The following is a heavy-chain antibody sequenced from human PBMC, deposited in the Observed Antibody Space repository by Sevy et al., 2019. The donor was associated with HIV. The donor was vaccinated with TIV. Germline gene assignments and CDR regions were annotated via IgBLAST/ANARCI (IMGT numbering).Heavy chain of an antibody. D-gene: IGHD6-13*01. V-gene: IGHV3-7*01. CDR3: ARDWVIAAAGTGQHYYYYYGMDV. CDR1: GFTFSSYW. Sequence: GGYLRLSCAASGFTFSSYWMSWVRQAPGKGLEWVANIKQDGSEKYYVDSVKGRFTISRDNAKNSLYLQMNSLRAEDTAVYYCARDWVIAAAGTGQHYYYYYGMDVWGHGTTVTVSS. CDR2: IKQDGSEK. J-gene: IGHJ6*02.